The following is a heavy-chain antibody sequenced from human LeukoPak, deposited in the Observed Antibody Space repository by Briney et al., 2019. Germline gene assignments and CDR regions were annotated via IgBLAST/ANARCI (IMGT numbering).Heavy chain of an antibody. CDR1: RFTFSSYG. Sequence: GGSLRLSCAASRFTFSSYGMSWVRQAPGKGLEWVSGISRSGGSTYYAASVKGRFTISRDNSRNTLYLQMNSLRAEDTAVYYCAGHLLWFGELSGGFDYWGQGTLVTVSS. D-gene: IGHD3-10*01. J-gene: IGHJ4*02. V-gene: IGHV3-23*01. CDR3: AGHLLWFGELSGGFDY. CDR2: ISRSGGST.